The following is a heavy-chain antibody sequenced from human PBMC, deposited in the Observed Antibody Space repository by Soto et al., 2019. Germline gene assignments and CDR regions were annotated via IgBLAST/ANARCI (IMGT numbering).Heavy chain of an antibody. J-gene: IGHJ5*02. V-gene: IGHV3-9*01. CDR2: ISWNSGSI. D-gene: IGHD6-13*01. CDR3: AKAPTSNWPNGRFDP. CDR1: GFTFADYA. Sequence: EVQLVESGGGLVQPGRSLRLSCAASGFTFADYAMHWVRQVPGKGLEWVSGISWNSGSIGYADSVKGRFILSRDNAQNSLYLQMNSLRTDDTALYYCAKAPTSNWPNGRFDPWGQGTLGTVSS.